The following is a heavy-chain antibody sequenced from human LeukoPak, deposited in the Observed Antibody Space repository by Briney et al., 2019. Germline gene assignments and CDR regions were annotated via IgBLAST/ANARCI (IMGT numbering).Heavy chain of an antibody. V-gene: IGHV1-18*01. Sequence: ASVKVSCKASGYTFNSYGISWVRQAPGQGLEWMGWISAYNGHTNYAQKFQGRVTMTTDTSTSTAYMDLRSLRSDDTAVYYCAXXXXXKWELPGNWFDPWGQGTLVTVSS. CDR1: GYTFNSYG. CDR2: ISAYNGHT. J-gene: IGHJ5*02. D-gene: IGHD1-26*01. CDR3: AXXXXXKWELPGNWFDP.